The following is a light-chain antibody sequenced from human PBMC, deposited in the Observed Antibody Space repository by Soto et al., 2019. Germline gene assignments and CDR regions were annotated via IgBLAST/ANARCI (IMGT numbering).Light chain of an antibody. Sequence: EIVMTQSPATLSVSTGERATLSCSASQSVSGNLAWYQQKPGQAPRLLIYGASTRATGIPARFSCSGSGTEITLTISSLQSEDFAVYYCQQYNNWTPTFGQGTKVES. J-gene: IGKJ1*01. CDR1: QSVSGN. CDR3: QQYNNWTPT. CDR2: GAS. V-gene: IGKV3D-15*01.